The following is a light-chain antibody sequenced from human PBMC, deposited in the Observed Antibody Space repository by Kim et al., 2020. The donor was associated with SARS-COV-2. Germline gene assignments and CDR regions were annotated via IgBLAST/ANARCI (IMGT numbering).Light chain of an antibody. J-gene: IGKJ2*01. Sequence: ASVGESVTILWRDSQRTSRWLAWSQQKPGKASTLLINDVSNLERGVPSRFSGSGSGTEFTLTIDSLQPDDFATYYCQQYYSFPYTFGQGTKLEI. CDR2: DVS. CDR3: QQYYSFPYT. V-gene: IGKV1-5*02. CDR1: QRTSRW.